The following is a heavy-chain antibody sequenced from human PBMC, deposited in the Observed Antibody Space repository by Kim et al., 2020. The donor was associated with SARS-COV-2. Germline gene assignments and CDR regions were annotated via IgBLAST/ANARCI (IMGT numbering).Heavy chain of an antibody. CDR2: IYHSGST. CDR1: GGSISSSNW. CDR3: ARVSGNYYDSSGSIDY. D-gene: IGHD3-22*01. V-gene: IGHV4-4*02. Sequence: SETLSLTCAVSGGSISSSNWWSWVRQPPGKGLEWIGEIYHSGSTNYNPSLKSRVTISVDKSKNQFSLKLSSVTAADTAVYYCARVSGNYYDSSGSIDYWGQGTLVTVSS. J-gene: IGHJ4*02.